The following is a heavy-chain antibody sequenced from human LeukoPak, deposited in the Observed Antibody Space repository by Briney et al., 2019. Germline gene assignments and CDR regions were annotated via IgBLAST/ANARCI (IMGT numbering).Heavy chain of an antibody. J-gene: IGHJ4*02. Sequence: SETLSLTCTVSGGSISSYYSSWIRQPPGKGLEWIGYIYYSGSTNYNPSLKSRVTISVDTSKNQFSLKLSSVTAADTAVYYCARNSWYYYDSSGYYMAEIPLDYWGQGTLVTVSS. CDR2: IYYSGST. V-gene: IGHV4-59*08. CDR3: ARNSWYYYDSSGYYMAEIPLDY. CDR1: GGSISSYY. D-gene: IGHD3-22*01.